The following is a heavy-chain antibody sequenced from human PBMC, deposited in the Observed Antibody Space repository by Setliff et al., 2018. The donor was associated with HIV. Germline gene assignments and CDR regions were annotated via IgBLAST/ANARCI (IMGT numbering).Heavy chain of an antibody. V-gene: IGHV4-30-4*01. CDR3: ARARSDWYNVRPYYFDL. CDR1: GASFVGDNH. J-gene: IGHJ4*02. D-gene: IGHD6-19*01. CDR2: FMYTDIHYVNYLN. Sequence: PPETLSLTCAVSGASFVGDNHWSWIRQAPERGLEWIAYFMYTDIHYVNYLNYRNPSLASRLSISVDKSKNQFSLTLSSVTAADTAVYYCARARSDWYNVRPYYFDLWGQGTPVTVSS.